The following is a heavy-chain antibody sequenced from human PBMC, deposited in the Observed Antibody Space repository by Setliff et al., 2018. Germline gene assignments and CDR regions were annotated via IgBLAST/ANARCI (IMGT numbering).Heavy chain of an antibody. CDR3: TRRSANSSAD. CDR1: GFIFSGSA. Sequence: GGSLRLSCAASGFIFSGSAIHWVRQASGKGLGWVGRIRDKYNSYAIAYAASVEGRFTISRDDSKNMAYLQMNSLRTEDAAVYYCTRRSANSSADWGQGTLVTVSS. D-gene: IGHD6-19*01. V-gene: IGHV3-73*01. J-gene: IGHJ4*02. CDR2: IRDKYNSYAI.